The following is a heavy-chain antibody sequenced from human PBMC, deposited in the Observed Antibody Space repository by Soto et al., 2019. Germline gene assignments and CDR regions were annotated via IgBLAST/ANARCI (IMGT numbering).Heavy chain of an antibody. D-gene: IGHD6-19*01. Sequence: EVQLVESGGGLVQPGGSLTLSCAASGFTVSSNYMSWVRQAPGKGLEWVSVIYSGGSTYYADSVKGRFTISRHNSKNTLYLQMYSLRVEDTAVYYCAREGAGTDYWGQGTLVTVSS. V-gene: IGHV3-53*04. J-gene: IGHJ4*02. CDR3: AREGAGTDY. CDR1: GFTVSSNY. CDR2: IYSGGST.